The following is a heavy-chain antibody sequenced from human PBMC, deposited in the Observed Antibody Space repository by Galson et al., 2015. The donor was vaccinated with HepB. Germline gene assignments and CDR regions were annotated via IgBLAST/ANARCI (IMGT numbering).Heavy chain of an antibody. CDR3: ARARQWLAPSVGATTY. V-gene: IGHV3-30-3*01. J-gene: IGHJ4*02. CDR1: GFTFSSYA. D-gene: IGHD1-26*01. Sequence: SLRLSCAASGFTFSSYAMHWVRQAPGKGLEWVAVISYDGSNKYYADSVKGRFTISRDNSKNTLYLQMNSLRAEDTAVYYCARARQWLAPSVGATTYWGQGTLVTVSS. CDR2: ISYDGSNK.